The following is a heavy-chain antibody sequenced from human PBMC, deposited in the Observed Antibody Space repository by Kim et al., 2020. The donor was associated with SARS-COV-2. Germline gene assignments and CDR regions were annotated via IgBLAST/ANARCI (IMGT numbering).Heavy chain of an antibody. D-gene: IGHD6-19*01. CDR1: GFTFGDYA. J-gene: IGHJ6*02. CDR2: IRSKAYGGTT. CDR3: TRDSGYSSGWYDYYYGMDV. Sequence: GGSLRLSCTASGFTFGDYAMSWVRQAPGKGLEWVGFIRSKAYGGTTEYAASVKGRFTISRDDSKSIAYLQMNSLKTEDTAVYYCTRDSGYSSGWYDYYYGMDVWGQGTTVTVSS. V-gene: IGHV3-49*04.